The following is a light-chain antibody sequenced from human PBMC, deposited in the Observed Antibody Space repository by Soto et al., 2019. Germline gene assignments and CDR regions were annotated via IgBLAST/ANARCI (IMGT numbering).Light chain of an antibody. CDR3: AAWDDSLSVHYV. V-gene: IGLV1-47*01. J-gene: IGLJ1*01. CDR1: SSNIGSNY. Sequence: QSVLTQLPSASGTPGQRVTISCSGSSSNIGSNYVYWYQQLPGTAPKLLIYRNNQRPSGVPDRFSGSKSGTSASLAISGLRSEDEADYYCAAWDDSLSVHYVFGTGTKVTVL. CDR2: RNN.